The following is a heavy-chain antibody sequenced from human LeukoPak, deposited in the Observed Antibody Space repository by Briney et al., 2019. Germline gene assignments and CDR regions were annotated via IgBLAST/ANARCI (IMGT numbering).Heavy chain of an antibody. V-gene: IGHV4-59*08. J-gene: IGHJ4*02. CDR1: GGSISSYY. Sequence: SETLSLTCTVSGGSISSYYWSWIRQPPVKGLEWIGYIYYSGSTNYNPSLKSRVTISVDTSKNQFSLKLSSVTAADTAVYYCARGASSLEYYDFWSGYLANFDYWGQGTLVTVSS. CDR3: ARGASSLEYYDFWSGYLANFDY. CDR2: IYYSGST. D-gene: IGHD3-3*01.